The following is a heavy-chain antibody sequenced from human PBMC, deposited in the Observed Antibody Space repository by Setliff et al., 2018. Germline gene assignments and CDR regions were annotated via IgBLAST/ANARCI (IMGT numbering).Heavy chain of an antibody. CDR2: LDNDGST. V-gene: IGHV3-53*01. CDR1: GVTVSAYD. D-gene: IGHD3-10*01. Sequence: SLRLSCAASGVTVSAYDMSWVRQAPGKGLEWVSLLDNDGSTYYSDSVKGRFTISRGTSKNTLYLQMSSLRTEDTAVYYCRLWFGELLRDYWGQGTLVTVSS. J-gene: IGHJ4*02. CDR3: RLWFGELLRDY.